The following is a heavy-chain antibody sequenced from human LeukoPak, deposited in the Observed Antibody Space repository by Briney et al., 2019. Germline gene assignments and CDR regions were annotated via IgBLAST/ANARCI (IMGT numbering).Heavy chain of an antibody. CDR1: GFKFSDFA. D-gene: IGHD4-17*01. CDR3: ARDPNGDYIGAFDM. J-gene: IGHJ3*02. V-gene: IGHV3-23*01. CDR2: IRASGGLT. Sequence: GGSLRLSCAASGFKFSDFAMMWVRQAPGRGPEWVSGIRASGGLTFYADSVKGRFTVSRDNSENRLYLQMNYLTAADTAVYYCARDPNGDYIGAFDMCGQGTKVTVSS.